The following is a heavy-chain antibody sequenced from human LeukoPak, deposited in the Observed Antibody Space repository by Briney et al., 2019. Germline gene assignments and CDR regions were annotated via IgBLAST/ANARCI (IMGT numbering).Heavy chain of an antibody. V-gene: IGHV3-48*03. J-gene: IGHJ6*02. D-gene: IGHD2-2*01. CDR2: ISNDGDTI. CDR1: GFTFSSYE. Sequence: GGSLRLSCAASGFTFSSYEMNWVRQAPGKGLEWVSFISNDGDTITYVDSVKGRFTISRDNAKNSLYLQMNSLRAEDTAVYYCARWFCSSTNCHSYYYGMDVWGQGSTVTVSS. CDR3: ARWFCSSTNCHSYYYGMDV.